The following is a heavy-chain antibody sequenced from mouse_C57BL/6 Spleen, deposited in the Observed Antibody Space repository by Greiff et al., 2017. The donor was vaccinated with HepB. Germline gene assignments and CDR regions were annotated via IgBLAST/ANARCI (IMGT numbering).Heavy chain of an antibody. CDR2: IYPGDGDT. CDR3: ARQDYYGSSPYWYFDV. V-gene: IGHV1-82*01. Sequence: SGPELVKPGASVKISCKASGYAFSSSWMNWVKQRPGKGLEWIGRIYPGDGDTNYNGKFKGKATLTADKSSSTAYMQLSSLTSEDSAVYFCARQDYYGSSPYWYFDVWGTGTTVTVSS. J-gene: IGHJ1*03. D-gene: IGHD1-1*01. CDR1: GYAFSSSW.